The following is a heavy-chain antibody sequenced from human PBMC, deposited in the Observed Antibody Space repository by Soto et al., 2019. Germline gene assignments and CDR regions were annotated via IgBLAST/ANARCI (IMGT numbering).Heavy chain of an antibody. D-gene: IGHD1-26*01. CDR3: ARVSGSYYYGRDG. Sequence: QVQLQESGPGLVKPSGTLSLTCAVSGGSISSSNWWSWVRQPPGKGLEWIGEIYHSGSTNYNPSLKSRVTISVVKSKNQFSLERSSVTAADPAVYYCARVSGSYYYGRDGWGQGTTVTVSS. CDR1: GGSISSSNW. J-gene: IGHJ6*02. V-gene: IGHV4-4*02. CDR2: IYHSGST.